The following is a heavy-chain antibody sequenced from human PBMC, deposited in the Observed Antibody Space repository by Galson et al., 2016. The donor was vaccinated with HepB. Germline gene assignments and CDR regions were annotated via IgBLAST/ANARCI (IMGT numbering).Heavy chain of an antibody. Sequence: SLRLSCAASGFTFSNAWMSWVRQAPGKGLEWVGRINTKTGGGTTEYAAPVKGRLTISRDDAKNTEDLQMNSLQTEDTAVYYCTLHTYGRFDYWGQGTLVTVSS. CDR1: GFTFSNAW. CDR2: INTKTGGGTT. CDR3: TLHTYGRFDY. V-gene: IGHV3-15*01. J-gene: IGHJ4*02. D-gene: IGHD5-18*01.